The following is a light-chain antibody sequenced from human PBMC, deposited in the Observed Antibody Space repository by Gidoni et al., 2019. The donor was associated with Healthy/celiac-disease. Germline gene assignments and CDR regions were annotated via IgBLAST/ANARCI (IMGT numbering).Light chain of an antibody. CDR2: YDS. J-gene: IGLJ2*01. V-gene: IGLV3-21*04. Sequence: SYVLTQAPSVSVAPGKTARITCGGNNIGSKSVHWYQQKPGQAPVVVIYYDSDRPSGIPARFSGSNSGNTATLTISRVEAGDEADYCCQVWDSSTDHVVFGGGTKLTVL. CDR1: NIGSKS. CDR3: QVWDSSTDHVV.